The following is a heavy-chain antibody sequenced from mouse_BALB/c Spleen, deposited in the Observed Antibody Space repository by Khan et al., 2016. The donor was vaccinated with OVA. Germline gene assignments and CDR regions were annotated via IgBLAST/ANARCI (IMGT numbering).Heavy chain of an antibody. Sequence: QIQLVQSGPELKKPGETVKISCKASGYTFTNFGMNWVQQAPGKGLKWMGWINTYTGEPTYADDFKGRFAFSLETSASTAYLQINNLKNEDTATXVCARPPYFSYVMVYWGQGTSVTVSS. CDR2: INTYTGEP. J-gene: IGHJ4*01. CDR3: ARPPYFSYVMVY. CDR1: GYTFTNFG. D-gene: IGHD2-10*01. V-gene: IGHV9-3-1*01.